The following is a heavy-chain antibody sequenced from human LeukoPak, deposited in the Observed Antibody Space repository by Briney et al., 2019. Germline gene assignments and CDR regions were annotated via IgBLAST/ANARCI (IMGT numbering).Heavy chain of an antibody. J-gene: IGHJ4*02. CDR3: AKGDISMIPD. D-gene: IGHD3-22*01. CDR1: GFTVSNNY. Sequence: PGGSLRLSCAASGFTVSNNYMSWVRQAPGKGLEWVSVIKSGGDTYYADSVKGRFSISRDNSKNTLSLQMDTLRAEDTAVYYCAKGDISMIPDWGQGTLVTVSS. V-gene: IGHV3-53*01. CDR2: IKSGGDT.